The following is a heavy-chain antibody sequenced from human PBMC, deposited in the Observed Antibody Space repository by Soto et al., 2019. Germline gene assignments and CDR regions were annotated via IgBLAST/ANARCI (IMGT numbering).Heavy chain of an antibody. CDR2: ISYDGSNK. CDR1: GFTFSTYG. CDR3: XXXXXXGXXXXHYGADY. Sequence: QVQVVESGGGVVQPGRSLTLSCAVSGFTFSTYGMHWVRQAPGKGLEWVAIISYDGSNKYYADSVMGRFAISRDNSKXXXXXXXXXXXXXXXXXXXXXXXXXXGXXXXHYGADYWGQGTQVTVSS. V-gene: IGHV3-30*03. J-gene: IGHJ4*02. D-gene: IGHD4-17*01.